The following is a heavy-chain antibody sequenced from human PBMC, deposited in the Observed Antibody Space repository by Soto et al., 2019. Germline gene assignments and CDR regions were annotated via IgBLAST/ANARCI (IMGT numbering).Heavy chain of an antibody. CDR2: IIPIFGTA. V-gene: IGHV1-69*13. J-gene: IGHJ4*02. Sequence: SVKVSCKASGGTFSSYAISWVRQAPGQGLEWMGGIIPIFGTANYAQKFQGRVTITADESTSTAYMELSSLRSEDTAVYYCANSGSTGSSGCYGRFDYWGRGTLVTVSS. CDR3: ANSGSTGSSGCYGRFDY. D-gene: IGHD6-19*01. CDR1: GGTFSSYA.